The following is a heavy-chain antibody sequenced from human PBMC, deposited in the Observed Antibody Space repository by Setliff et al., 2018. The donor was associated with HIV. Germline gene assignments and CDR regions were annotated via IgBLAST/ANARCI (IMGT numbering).Heavy chain of an antibody. J-gene: IGHJ4*02. Sequence: LSLTCTVSGGSVSGYYWSWIRQSAGKRLEWTGRLYSSETSSYNPSLKSRLSMSVDTFNNQFSLKLSSVTAADTAVYYCARDRPREDTYVRFDYWGQGVPVTVSS. D-gene: IGHD3-16*01. CDR1: GGSVSGYY. CDR3: ARDRPREDTYVRFDY. CDR2: LYSSETS. V-gene: IGHV4-4*07.